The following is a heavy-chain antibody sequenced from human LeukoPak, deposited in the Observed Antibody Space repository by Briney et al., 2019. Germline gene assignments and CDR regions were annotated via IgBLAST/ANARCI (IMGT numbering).Heavy chain of an antibody. CDR1: GFAFSSYW. Sequence: GGSLRLSCVASGFAFSSYWMSWVRQAPGKGLEWVANIRQDGGEKYYVDSVKGRFTISRDNAKNSLFLQMNSLRVEDTAVYYCARLGGSYYTYWGQGTLVTVSS. CDR2: IRQDGGEK. J-gene: IGHJ4*02. D-gene: IGHD1-26*01. V-gene: IGHV3-7*01. CDR3: ARLGGSYYTY.